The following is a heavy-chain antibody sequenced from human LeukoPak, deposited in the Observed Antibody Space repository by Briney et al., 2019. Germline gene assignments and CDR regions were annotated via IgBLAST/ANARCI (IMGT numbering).Heavy chain of an antibody. CDR3: ARLRGDYPLGAFDI. Sequence: PGGSLRLSCAASGFTFSSYAMHWVRQAPGKGLEYVSAISSNGGSTYYANSVKGRFTISRDNSKNTLYLQMGSLRAEDMAVYYCARLRGDYPLGAFDIWGQGTMVTVSS. V-gene: IGHV3-64*01. J-gene: IGHJ3*02. CDR1: GFTFSSYA. CDR2: ISSNGGST. D-gene: IGHD4-17*01.